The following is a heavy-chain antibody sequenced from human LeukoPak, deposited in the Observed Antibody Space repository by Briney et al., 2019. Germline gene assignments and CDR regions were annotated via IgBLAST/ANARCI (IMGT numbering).Heavy chain of an antibody. Sequence: SVKVSCKASGFTFTSSAVQWVRQARGQRLEWIGWIVVGSGNTNYAQKFQERVTITRDMSTSTAYMELSSLRSEDTAVYYCAAGGYCSSTRCYGFDYWGQGTLVTVSS. D-gene: IGHD2-2*03. CDR2: IVVGSGNT. J-gene: IGHJ4*02. V-gene: IGHV1-58*01. CDR3: AAGGYCSSTRCYGFDY. CDR1: GFTFTSSA.